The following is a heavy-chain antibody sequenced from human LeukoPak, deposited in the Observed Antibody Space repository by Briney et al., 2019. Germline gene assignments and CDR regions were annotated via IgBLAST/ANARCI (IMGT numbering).Heavy chain of an antibody. CDR2: ISSSRSYI. V-gene: IGHV3-21*01. CDR1: GFTFSSYA. CDR3: AREFGP. D-gene: IGHD3-10*01. Sequence: GGSLRLSCAASGFTFSSYAMSWVRQAPGQGLEWVSSISSSRSYIYYADSVKGRFTISRDNAKNSLYLQMNSLRAEDTAVYYCAREFGPWGQGTLITVSS. J-gene: IGHJ5*02.